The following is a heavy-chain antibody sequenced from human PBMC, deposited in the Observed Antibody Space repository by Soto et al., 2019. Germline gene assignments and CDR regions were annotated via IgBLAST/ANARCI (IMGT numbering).Heavy chain of an antibody. D-gene: IGHD2-15*01. J-gene: IGHJ4*02. CDR3: AISISWWQLVYEY. V-gene: IGHV3-30*03. CDR2: ISYDGSNK. CDR1: GFTFSSYG. Sequence: GGSLRLSCAASGFTFSSYGMHWVRQAPGKGLEWVAAISYDGSNKYYADTVKGRLTISRDNSKNTLYLQMNSLRVEDTAVYYCAISISWWQLVYEYWGQGTLVTVSS.